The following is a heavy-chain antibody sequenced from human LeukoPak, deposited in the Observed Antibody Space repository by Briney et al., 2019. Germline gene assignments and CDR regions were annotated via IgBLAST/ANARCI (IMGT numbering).Heavy chain of an antibody. D-gene: IGHD1-26*01. CDR2: IYYSGST. J-gene: IGHJ4*02. Sequence: TSETLSLTCTVSGGSISSSSYYWGWIRQPPGKGLEWIGSIYYSGSTYYNPSLKSRVTISVDTSKNQFSLKLSSVTAADTAVYYCARRHSGSYFDYWGQGTLVTVSS. CDR1: GGSISSSSYY. CDR3: ARRHSGSYFDY. V-gene: IGHV4-39*01.